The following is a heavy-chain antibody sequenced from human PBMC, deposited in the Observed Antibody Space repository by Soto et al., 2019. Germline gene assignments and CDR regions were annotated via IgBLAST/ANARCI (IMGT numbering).Heavy chain of an antibody. D-gene: IGHD1-26*01. Sequence: QVQLVQSGAEVKKPGASVKVSCKASGYTFTSYGISWVRQAPGQGLEWMGWISAYSGNTNYAQKLQGRVTMTTDTSTSTAYMELRTPRSDDTALYYCERDAAVGLFDYWGQGTLVTVSS. V-gene: IGHV1-18*01. CDR2: ISAYSGNT. J-gene: IGHJ4*02. CDR1: GYTFTSYG. CDR3: ERDAAVGLFDY.